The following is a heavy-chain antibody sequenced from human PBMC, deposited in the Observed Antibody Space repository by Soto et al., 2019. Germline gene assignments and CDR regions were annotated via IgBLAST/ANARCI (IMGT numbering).Heavy chain of an antibody. J-gene: IGHJ4*02. Sequence: QVQLVESGGGLVKPGGSLRLSCAASGFTFGDYYMSWIRQAPGKGLEWVSYISSSGSSTYYVDSVKGRFTISRDNAKNSLYLKMDSLGAEDTAVYYCARAAAARPAAGYWGQGTLVTVSS. CDR2: ISSSGSST. CDR1: GFTFGDYY. V-gene: IGHV3-11*01. CDR3: ARAAAARPAAGY. D-gene: IGHD6-6*01.